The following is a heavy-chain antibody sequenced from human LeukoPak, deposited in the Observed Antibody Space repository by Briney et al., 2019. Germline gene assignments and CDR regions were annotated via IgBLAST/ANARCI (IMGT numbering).Heavy chain of an antibody. CDR1: GFTFINSA. Sequence: GGSLLLSCSASGFTFINSAMSWFRRSAGEGREWVSFISGYSVTTYYADSVQGRFTVSRDNSKKTLYLQMHNLRDEDTAIYYCAKHYGDYFLDFWGQGTLVTVSS. J-gene: IGHJ4*02. V-gene: IGHV3-23*01. CDR3: AKHYGDYFLDF. CDR2: ISGYSVTT. D-gene: IGHD4-17*01.